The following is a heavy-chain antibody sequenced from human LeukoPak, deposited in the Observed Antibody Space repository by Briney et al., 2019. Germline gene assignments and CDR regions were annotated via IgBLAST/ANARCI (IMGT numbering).Heavy chain of an antibody. J-gene: IGHJ4*02. CDR1: GGSFSGYY. V-gene: IGHV4-34*01. CDR2: INHSGST. D-gene: IGHD3-3*01. Sequence: PSETLSLTCAVYGGSFSGYYWSWIRQPPGKGLEWIGEINHSGSTNYNPSLKSRVTISVDTSKYQFSLKLSSVTAADTAVYYCARGPSITIFGVVIIGGYFDYWGQGTLVTVSS. CDR3: ARGPSITIFGVVIIGGYFDY.